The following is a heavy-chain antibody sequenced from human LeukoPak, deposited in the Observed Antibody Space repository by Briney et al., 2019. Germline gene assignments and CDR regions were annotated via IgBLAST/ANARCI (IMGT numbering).Heavy chain of an antibody. V-gene: IGHV5-51*01. CDR3: ARQNDFRLDY. J-gene: IGHJ4*02. CDR2: IYPGDSDT. Sequence: GGSLRLSCKGSGYTFSSYWIGWVRQMPGKGLEWMGIIYPGDSDTRCSPSLQGQVTISVGTSIGTAYLQWSSLKASDTAIYYCARQNDFRLDYWGQGTLVTVSS. CDR1: GYTFSSYW. D-gene: IGHD3-3*01.